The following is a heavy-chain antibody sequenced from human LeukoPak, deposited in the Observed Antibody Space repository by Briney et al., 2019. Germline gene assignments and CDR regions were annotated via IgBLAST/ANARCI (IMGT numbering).Heavy chain of an antibody. Sequence: SETLSLTCTVSGGSISSSSYYWGWIRQPPGKGLEWIGSIYYSGSTYYNPSLKSRVTISVDTSKNQFSLKLSSVTAADTAVYYCARYRGWPTYPFDYWGQGTLVTVSS. D-gene: IGHD6-19*01. V-gene: IGHV4-39*07. CDR3: ARYRGWPTYPFDY. J-gene: IGHJ4*02. CDR2: IYYSGST. CDR1: GGSISSSSYY.